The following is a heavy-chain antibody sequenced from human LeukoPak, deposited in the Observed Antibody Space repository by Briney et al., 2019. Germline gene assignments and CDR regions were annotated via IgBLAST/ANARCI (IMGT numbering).Heavy chain of an antibody. CDR3: ARDLGDYVPYGWFDP. J-gene: IGHJ5*02. Sequence: GASVKVSCKASGYTFTSYGISWVRQAPGQGLEWMGWINPNSGGTNYAQKFQGRVTMTRDTSISTAYMELSRLRSDDTAVYYCARDLGDYVPYGWFDPWGQGTLVTVSS. CDR2: INPNSGGT. D-gene: IGHD4-17*01. V-gene: IGHV1-2*02. CDR1: GYTFTSYG.